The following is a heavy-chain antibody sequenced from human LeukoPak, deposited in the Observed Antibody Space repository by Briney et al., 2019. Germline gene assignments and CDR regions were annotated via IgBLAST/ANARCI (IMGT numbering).Heavy chain of an antibody. D-gene: IGHD3-22*01. V-gene: IGHV3-23*01. Sequence: PGGSLRLSCAASGCTFSIYAMSWVRQAPRKGLEWVSAISGSGGTAYYADSVKGRFTISRVNSKNTLYLQMNSLRAEDTAVYYCAKKGYYDGSGYYMYYFDHWGQGTLVTVSS. J-gene: IGHJ4*02. CDR3: AKKGYYDGSGYYMYYFDH. CDR1: GCTFSIYA. CDR2: ISGSGGTA.